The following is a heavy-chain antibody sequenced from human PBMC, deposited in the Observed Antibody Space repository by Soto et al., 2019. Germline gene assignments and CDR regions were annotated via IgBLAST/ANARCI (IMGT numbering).Heavy chain of an antibody. D-gene: IGHD5-18*01. CDR3: ARRYGSCFDY. CDR1: GGSISSNY. Sequence: SETLSVTCTVSGGSISSNYWSWIRQPPGKGLEWIAYVFYSGHSDYNPSLKSRVTISVDTSKNQFSLKLSSVTAADTAVYYCARRYGSCFDYWGQGTLVTVS. V-gene: IGHV4-59*08. CDR2: VFYSGHS. J-gene: IGHJ4*02.